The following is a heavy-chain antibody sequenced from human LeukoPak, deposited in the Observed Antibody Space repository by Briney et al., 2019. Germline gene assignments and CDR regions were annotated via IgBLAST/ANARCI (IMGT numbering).Heavy chain of an antibody. CDR3: ASYNWNFLNDY. Sequence: GGSLRLSCAASGFTFSSYAMSWVRQAPGKGLEWVSGISGSGDNTYYADSVKGRFTISRDNSKNTLYLQMNSLRAEDTAVYYCASYNWNFLNDYWGQGTLVTVSS. J-gene: IGHJ4*02. D-gene: IGHD1-7*01. V-gene: IGHV3-23*01. CDR1: GFTFSSYA. CDR2: ISGSGDNT.